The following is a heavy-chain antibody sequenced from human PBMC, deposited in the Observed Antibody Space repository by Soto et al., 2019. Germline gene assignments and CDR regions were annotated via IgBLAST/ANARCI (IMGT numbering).Heavy chain of an antibody. J-gene: IGHJ4*02. CDR2: ISGSGGST. D-gene: IGHD3-9*01. V-gene: IGHV3-23*01. CDR1: GFTFSSYA. Sequence: EVQLLESGGGLVQPGGSLRLSCAASGFTFSSYAMSWVRQAPGKGLEWVSAISGSGGSTYYADSVKGRFTISRDNSQNSVYPQMYSLRTEETAVYFCAKSEVVIRYFDWPGYWGQGTLVTFS. CDR3: AKSEVVIRYFDWPGY.